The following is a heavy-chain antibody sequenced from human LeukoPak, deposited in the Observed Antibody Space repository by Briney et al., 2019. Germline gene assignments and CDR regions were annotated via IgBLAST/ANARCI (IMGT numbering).Heavy chain of an antibody. CDR1: GFTFSSYA. CDR3: AKGYLGYDSSGYYDY. V-gene: IGHV3-23*01. Sequence: PGGSLRLSCAASGFTFSSYAMSWVRQAPGKGLEWVSAISGSGGSTYYADSVKGRFTISRDNSKNTLYLQMNSLRAEDTAVYYCAKGYLGYDSSGYYDYWGQGTLVTVSS. D-gene: IGHD3-22*01. CDR2: ISGSGGST. J-gene: IGHJ4*02.